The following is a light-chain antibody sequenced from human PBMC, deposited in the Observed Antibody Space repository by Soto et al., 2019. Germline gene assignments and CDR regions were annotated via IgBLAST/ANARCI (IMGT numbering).Light chain of an antibody. V-gene: IGKV1-12*01. CDR2: EAS. CDR1: QGVNTW. J-gene: IGKJ4*01. CDR3: QQANSFPLT. Sequence: DIQMTQSLSSVSASVGDRVTITCRASQGVNTWLAWYQKKPGKAPELLVYEASSLHSGVPSRFSGSGSGTDFTLTISSLQPEDFATYYCQQANSFPLTFGGGTKVEVQ.